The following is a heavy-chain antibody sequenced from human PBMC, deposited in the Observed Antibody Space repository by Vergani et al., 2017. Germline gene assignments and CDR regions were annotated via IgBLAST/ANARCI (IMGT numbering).Heavy chain of an antibody. D-gene: IGHD5-24*01. CDR2: IKNTGDST. CDR1: GGRERSQD. CDR3: GKGSDNYN. Sequence: EVQLLQSEGAVVQPGGELRGGGGEGGGRERSQDRRWGREGHGQGLEWVSSIKNTGDSTHYADSVKGRFTISRDNSKNTLYLQMNSLRVEDTAVYYCGKGSDNYNWGQGTLVTVSS. J-gene: IGHJ4*02. V-gene: IGHV3-23*01.